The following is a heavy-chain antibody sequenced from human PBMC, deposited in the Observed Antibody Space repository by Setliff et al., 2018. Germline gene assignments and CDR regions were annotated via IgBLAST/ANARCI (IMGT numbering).Heavy chain of an antibody. CDR3: ARGGYSYGY. CDR2: IKQDGSET. CDR1: GFTFSTFW. J-gene: IGHJ4*01. D-gene: IGHD5-18*01. Sequence: GGSLRLSCAASGFTFSTFWMSWARQAPGKGLEWVANIKQDGSETYYVDSVKGRFTISRDNPNNSLYLQMNNLRAEDTAVYYCARGGYSYGYWGHGTLVTVSS. V-gene: IGHV3-7*04.